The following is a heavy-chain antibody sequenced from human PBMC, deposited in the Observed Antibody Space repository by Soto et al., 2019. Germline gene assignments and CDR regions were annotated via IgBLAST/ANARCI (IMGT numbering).Heavy chain of an antibody. V-gene: IGHV4-4*08. CDR1: GDSISAYY. D-gene: IGHD2-2*01. CDR2: IHSNGNT. J-gene: IGHJ4*02. Sequence: HVQLQESGPGLVKPSETLSLTCTVSGDSISAYYLNWIRQPPGKGLEWLGSIHSNGNTIYNPSLRSRFTISVDTSNNRFSLTVTSVTAADTAMYYCARPESPVRFDYWGQGILVSVPS. CDR3: ARPESPVRFDY.